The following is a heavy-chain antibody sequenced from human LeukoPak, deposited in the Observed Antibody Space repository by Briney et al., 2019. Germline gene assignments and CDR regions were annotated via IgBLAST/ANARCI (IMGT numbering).Heavy chain of an antibody. D-gene: IGHD3-10*01. J-gene: IGHJ6*03. V-gene: IGHV4-34*01. CDR2: INHSGST. Sequence: SETLSLTCAVYGGSFSGYYWSWIRQPPGKGLEWIGEINHSGSTNYNPSLKSRATISVDTSKNQFSLKLSSVTAADTAVYYCARGYGSGSYYNKRYYYYYYMDVWGKGTTVTVSS. CDR3: ARGYGSGSYYNKRYYYYYYMDV. CDR1: GGSFSGYY.